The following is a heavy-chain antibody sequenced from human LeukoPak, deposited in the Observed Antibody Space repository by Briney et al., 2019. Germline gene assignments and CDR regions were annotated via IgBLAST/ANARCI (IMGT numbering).Heavy chain of an antibody. J-gene: IGHJ6*03. CDR3: ARLVSSSWYGSYYYYYMDV. D-gene: IGHD6-13*01. V-gene: IGHV1-18*01. Sequence: ASVKVSCKASGYTFTSYGISWVRQAPGQGLEWMGWISAYNGNTNYAQKLQGRVTMTTDTSTSTAYMELSSLRSEDTAVYYCARLVSSSWYGSYYYYYMDVWGKGTTVTISS. CDR2: ISAYNGNT. CDR1: GYTFTSYG.